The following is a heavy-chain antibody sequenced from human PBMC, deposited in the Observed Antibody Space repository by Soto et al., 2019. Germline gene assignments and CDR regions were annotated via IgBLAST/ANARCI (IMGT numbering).Heavy chain of an antibody. V-gene: IGHV3-21*01. J-gene: IGHJ4*02. CDR1: GFTFSSYS. D-gene: IGHD3-22*01. CDR3: ARGQTYYYDSSGYYFAY. CDR2: ISSSSSYI. Sequence: TGGSLRLSCAASGFTFSSYSMNWVRQAPGKGLEWVSSISSSSSYIYYADSVKGRFTISRDNAKNSLYLQMNSLRAEDTAVYYCARGQTYYYDSSGYYFAYWGQGTLVTVSS.